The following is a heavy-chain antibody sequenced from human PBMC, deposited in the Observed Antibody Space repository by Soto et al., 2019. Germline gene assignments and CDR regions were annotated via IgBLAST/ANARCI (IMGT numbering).Heavy chain of an antibody. Sequence: GASVKVSCKASGYTFTSYYMHWVRQAPGQGLEWVGIINPSGGSTSYAQKFQGRVTMTRDTSTSTVYMELSSLRSEDTAVYYCARDPSYYYDSSGYYNWFDPWGQGTLVTVSS. CDR2: INPSGGST. CDR1: GYTFTSYY. J-gene: IGHJ5*02. CDR3: ARDPSYYYDSSGYYNWFDP. D-gene: IGHD3-22*01. V-gene: IGHV1-46*01.